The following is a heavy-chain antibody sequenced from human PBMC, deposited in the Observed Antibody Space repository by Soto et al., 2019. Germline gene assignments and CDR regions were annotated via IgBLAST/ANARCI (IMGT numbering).Heavy chain of an antibody. J-gene: IGHJ4*02. D-gene: IGHD3-22*01. CDR1: GGSISSGGYS. CDR3: ATGVNSNYYDSSGTFDY. Sequence: QLQLQESGSGLVKPSQTLSLTCAVSGGSISSGGYSWSWIRQPPGKGLEWIGYIYHSGSTYYNPSLKSRVTISVDRSKNQFSLKLSSVSAADTAVYYCATGVNSNYYDSSGTFDYWGQGTLVTVSS. V-gene: IGHV4-30-2*01. CDR2: IYHSGST.